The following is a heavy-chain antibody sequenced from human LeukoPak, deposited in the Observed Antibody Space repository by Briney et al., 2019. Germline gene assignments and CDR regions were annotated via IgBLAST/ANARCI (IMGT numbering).Heavy chain of an antibody. D-gene: IGHD4-17*01. Sequence: SETLSLTCTVSDGSITNYDWSWVRQPPGKGLEFIGHVHYSGTADYNPSLKSRVTISIDTSKKHFFLKLKSVTAADTAVYYCARGYGDFRVEGRYFHSWGQGTLATVSS. V-gene: IGHV4-59*01. CDR3: ARGYGDFRVEGRYFHS. J-gene: IGHJ4*02. CDR2: VHYSGTA. CDR1: DGSITNYD.